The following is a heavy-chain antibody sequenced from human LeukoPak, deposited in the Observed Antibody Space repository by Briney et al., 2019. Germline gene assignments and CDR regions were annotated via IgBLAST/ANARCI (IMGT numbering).Heavy chain of an antibody. V-gene: IGHV4-34*01. D-gene: IGHD5-12*01. CDR3: ASYRYGYRGMDS. CDR2: VNYSGSI. Sequence: PSETLSLTCRVYGGSFSGYYWSWIRQPPGKGLEWIGEVNYSGSINYKPSLKSRVIISVDTSKNQSSPKLKSVTAADTAVYYCASYRYGYRGMDSWGQGTQVTVSS. CDR1: GGSFSGYY. J-gene: IGHJ5*01.